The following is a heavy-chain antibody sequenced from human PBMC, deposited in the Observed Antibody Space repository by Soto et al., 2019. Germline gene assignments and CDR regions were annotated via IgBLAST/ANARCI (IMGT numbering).Heavy chain of an antibody. D-gene: IGHD2-2*02. CDR3: ARSLTEGYCTITGCYTRPLYGMDV. CDR2: INPNSGGT. J-gene: IGHJ6*02. CDR1: GYTFGTYI. V-gene: IGHV1-2*02. Sequence: ASVKVSCKASGYTFGTYIISWLRQAPGQGLEWMGWINPNSGGTNYAQKFQGRVTVTRDTPTSTAYMELSRLTSDDTAVYYCARSLTEGYCTITGCYTRPLYGMDVWGQGTTVTVSS.